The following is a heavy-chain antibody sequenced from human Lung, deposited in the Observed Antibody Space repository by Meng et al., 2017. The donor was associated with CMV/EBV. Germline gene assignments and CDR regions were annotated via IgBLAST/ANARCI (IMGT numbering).Heavy chain of an antibody. CDR3: GREGSGGYYLDA. CDR1: GFTVSSNH. Sequence: SCAASGFTVSSNHMSWVRQARGEGLEWVSVIYGGGGTYYADSAAGRFTISRDNPKNTLYLQMNSLRAEDTAVYYCGREGSGGYYLDAWGQGTLVTVSS. CDR2: IYGGGGT. V-gene: IGHV3-53*01. D-gene: IGHD3-22*01. J-gene: IGHJ5*02.